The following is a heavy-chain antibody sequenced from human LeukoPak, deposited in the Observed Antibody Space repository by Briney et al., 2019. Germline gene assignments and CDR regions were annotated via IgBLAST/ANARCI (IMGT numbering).Heavy chain of an antibody. Sequence: SETLSLTCTVSGGSISSSNYYWGWIRQPPGKGLEWIGSIYHSGSTYYNPSLQSRVTISVDTSKNQFSLKPSSVTAADTAMYYCARDARASYGDYGIDYWGQGTLVTVSS. D-gene: IGHD4-17*01. CDR3: ARDARASYGDYGIDY. J-gene: IGHJ4*02. V-gene: IGHV4-39*07. CDR2: IYHSGST. CDR1: GGSISSSNYY.